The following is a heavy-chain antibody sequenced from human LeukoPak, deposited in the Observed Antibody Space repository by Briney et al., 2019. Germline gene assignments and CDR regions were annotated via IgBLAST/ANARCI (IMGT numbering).Heavy chain of an antibody. CDR1: GFTFSGYW. CDR3: ARVKGYYDRSGRYYFDY. V-gene: IGHV3-74*01. CDR2: INIVGSSP. D-gene: IGHD3-22*01. J-gene: IGHJ4*02. Sequence: PGGSLRLSCAVSGFTFSGYWMHWVRHAPGKGLGWVSGINIVGSSPSYAGSVKGRFTISRDNDKNTLYLQMNSLRAEDTAVYYCARVKGYYDRSGRYYFDYWGQETRDSVSS.